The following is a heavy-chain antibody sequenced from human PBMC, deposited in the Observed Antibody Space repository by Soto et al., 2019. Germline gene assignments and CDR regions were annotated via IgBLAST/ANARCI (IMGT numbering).Heavy chain of an antibody. Sequence: QVHLVQSGAEVRKPGASVKVSCKASGYSFITYGLHWVRQAPGQRLEWMGWIYGGNGDTKYSENFQGRVSITRDTSARTAYLESISLRSEDTAVYYCARDPGSSDWYRPYFNRDVWGQGTTVTVSS. CDR1: GYSFITYG. CDR3: ARDPGSSDWYRPYFNRDV. D-gene: IGHD6-13*01. CDR2: IYGGNGDT. J-gene: IGHJ6*02. V-gene: IGHV1-3*01.